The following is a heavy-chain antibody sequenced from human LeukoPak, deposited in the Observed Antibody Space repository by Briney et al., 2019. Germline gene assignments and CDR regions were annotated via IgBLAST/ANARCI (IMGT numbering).Heavy chain of an antibody. CDR1: GGTFSSYT. CDR2: IIPILGIA. V-gene: IGHV1-69*02. D-gene: IGHD2-2*01. CDR3: ARVRSSTSLGWFDP. J-gene: IGHJ5*02. Sequence: SVKVSCKASGGTFSSYTISWVRQAPGQGLEWMGGIIPILGIANYAQKFQGRVTITADKSTSPASMELSSLRSEDTAVYYCARVRSSTSLGWFDPWGQGTLVTVSS.